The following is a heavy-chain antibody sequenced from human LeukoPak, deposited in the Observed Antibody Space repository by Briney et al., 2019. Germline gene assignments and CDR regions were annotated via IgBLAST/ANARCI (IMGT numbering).Heavy chain of an antibody. CDR3: ARHGVVGYYGSGSSQPHYYYYGMDV. J-gene: IGHJ6*02. D-gene: IGHD3-10*01. CDR1: GYSFTSYW. CDR2: IYPGDSDT. Sequence: GESLKISCKGSGYSFTSYWIGWVRQMPGKGLEWMGIIYPGDSDTRYSPSFQGQVTISADKSISTAYLQWSSLKASDTAMYYCARHGVVGYYGSGSSQPHYYYYGMDVWGQGTTVTVSS. V-gene: IGHV5-51*01.